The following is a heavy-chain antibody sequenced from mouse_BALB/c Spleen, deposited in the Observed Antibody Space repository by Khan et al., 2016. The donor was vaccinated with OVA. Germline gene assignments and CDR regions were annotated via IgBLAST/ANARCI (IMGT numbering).Heavy chain of an antibody. J-gene: IGHJ4*01. D-gene: IGHD2-3*01. Sequence: VQLKQSGPGLVKPSQSLSLTCTVTGYSITSDYAWNWIRQFPGNKLEWMGYISSSGSTNYNPALKSRISITRDTSKNQFFLQLNSVTTEDTATYYCARDGSRYNYAMDYWVQGTSVTVSS. CDR1: GYSITSDYA. CDR3: ARDGSRYNYAMDY. V-gene: IGHV3-2*02. CDR2: ISSSGST.